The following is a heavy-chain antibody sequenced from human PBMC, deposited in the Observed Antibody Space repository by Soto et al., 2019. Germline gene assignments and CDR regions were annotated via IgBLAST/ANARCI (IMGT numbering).Heavy chain of an antibody. CDR2: ISAYTGNT. CDR3: ARGDCRSPSCYAGDWFDP. D-gene: IGHD2-2*01. V-gene: IGHV1-18*01. J-gene: IGHJ5*02. Sequence: QVQLVQSGAEVKKPGASVKVSCKASDYTFTSYGINWVRQAPGQGLEWMGWISAYTGNTNYAQNLQGRVTMTTDTSTSTAYMELRSLTSDDTAVYYCARGDCRSPSCYAGDWFDPWGQGTLVTVSS. CDR1: DYTFTSYG.